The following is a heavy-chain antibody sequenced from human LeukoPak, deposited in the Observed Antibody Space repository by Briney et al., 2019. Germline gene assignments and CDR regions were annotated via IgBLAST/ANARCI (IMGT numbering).Heavy chain of an antibody. CDR2: MNPNSGGT. J-gene: IGHJ4*02. Sequence: ASVKVSCKASGYTFTDYSLHWVRQAPGQGLEWMGWMNPNSGGTNYAQQFQGRVTMTRDTSISTAYMELSRLRSDDTAVYYCARGRGDTAMAGSYWGQGTLVTVSS. V-gene: IGHV1-2*02. CDR1: GYTFTDYS. D-gene: IGHD5-18*01. CDR3: ARGRGDTAMAGSY.